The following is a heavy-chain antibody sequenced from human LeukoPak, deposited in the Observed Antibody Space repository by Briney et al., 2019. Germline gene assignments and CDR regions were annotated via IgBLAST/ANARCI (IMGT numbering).Heavy chain of an antibody. V-gene: IGHV3-66*01. CDR3: ARAGILRFLEWLLRPDAFDI. D-gene: IGHD3-3*01. Sequence: GGSLRLSCAASEFSVGSNYMTWVRQAPGKGLEWVSLIYSGGSTYYADSVKGRFTISRDNSKNTLYLQMNSLRAEDTAVYYCARAGILRFLEWLLRPDAFDIWGQGTMVTVSS. CDR1: EFSVGSNY. CDR2: IYSGGST. J-gene: IGHJ3*02.